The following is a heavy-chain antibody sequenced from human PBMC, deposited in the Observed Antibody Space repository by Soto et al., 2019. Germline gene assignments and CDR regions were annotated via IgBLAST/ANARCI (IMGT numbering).Heavy chain of an antibody. V-gene: IGHV4-61*01. CDR2: IYYSGST. CDR1: GGPVSSGSYY. Sequence: LSLTCTVSGGPVSSGSYYWRWIRQPPGKGLEWTGYIYYSGSTNYNPSLKSRVTISVDTSKNQFTLKLSSVTAAATAVSSCARGRTSWFDPWGKGTLGTVS. CDR3: ARGRTSWFDP. J-gene: IGHJ5*02.